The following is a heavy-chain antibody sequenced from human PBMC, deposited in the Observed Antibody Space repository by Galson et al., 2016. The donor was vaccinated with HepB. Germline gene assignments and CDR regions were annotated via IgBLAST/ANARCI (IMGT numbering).Heavy chain of an antibody. CDR2: IRSKTHSSAT. V-gene: IGHV3-73*01. J-gene: IGHJ4*02. Sequence: SLRLSCAGSGFIFSGSVMHWVRQASGKGLEWVGRIRSKTHSSATAYATSVEGRFTISRDDSKNATYLLINSLKTEDKAVYYCSSRDFTHYGVDYWGLGTLVIVSS. D-gene: IGHD3-16*01. CDR3: SSRDFTHYGVDY. CDR1: GFIFSGSV.